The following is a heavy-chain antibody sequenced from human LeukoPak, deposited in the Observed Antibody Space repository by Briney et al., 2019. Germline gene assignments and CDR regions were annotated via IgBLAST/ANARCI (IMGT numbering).Heavy chain of an antibody. CDR1: GFTVSSNY. J-gene: IGHJ4*02. D-gene: IGHD3-22*01. CDR2: IYSGGST. V-gene: IGHV3-53*01. CDR3: AKNYYDSSGYYVDY. Sequence: GGSLRLSCAASGFTVSSNYMSWVRQAPGKGLEWVSVIYSGGSTYYADSVKGRFTISRDNSKNMLYLQMNSLRAEDTAVYYCAKNYYDSSGYYVDYWGQGTLVTVSS.